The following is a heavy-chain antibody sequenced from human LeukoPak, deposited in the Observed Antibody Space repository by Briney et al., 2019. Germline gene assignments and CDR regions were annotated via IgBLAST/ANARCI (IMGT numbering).Heavy chain of an antibody. CDR3: ARVKTYYYDSSGYYAPDY. Sequence: GASVKVSCKASGYTFTSYGISWVRQAPGQGLEWMGWISAYNGNTNYAQKLQGRVTMTTGTSTSTAYMELRSLRSDDTAVYYCARVKTYYYDSSGYYAPDYWGQGTLVTVSS. J-gene: IGHJ4*02. V-gene: IGHV1-18*01. D-gene: IGHD3-22*01. CDR1: GYTFTSYG. CDR2: ISAYNGNT.